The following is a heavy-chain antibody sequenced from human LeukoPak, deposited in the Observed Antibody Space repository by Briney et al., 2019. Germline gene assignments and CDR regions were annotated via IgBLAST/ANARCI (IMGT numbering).Heavy chain of an antibody. J-gene: IGHJ4*01. CDR1: GFTFSSYA. Sequence: PGGSLRLSCAASGFTFSSYAMSWVRQAPGKGLEWVSAISGSGGSTYYADSVKGRFTISRDNSKNTLYLQMNSLRAEDTAVYYCGKKKRITIFGVVIMGTNYFDYWGQGTLVTVSS. D-gene: IGHD3-3*01. V-gene: IGHV3-23*01. CDR2: ISGSGGST. CDR3: GKKKRITIFGVVIMGTNYFDY.